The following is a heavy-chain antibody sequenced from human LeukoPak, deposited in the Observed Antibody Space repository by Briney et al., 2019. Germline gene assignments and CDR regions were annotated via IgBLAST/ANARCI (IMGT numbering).Heavy chain of an antibody. CDR2: IYYSGST. J-gene: IGHJ4*02. V-gene: IGHV4-59*01. CDR1: GGSISNYY. Sequence: SETLSLTCTVSGGSISNYYWSWIRQPPGKRLEWIGYIYYSGSTNYNPSLKSRVSISVDTPKNQFSLKLRSVTAADTAVYYCARPSRDGYRYTFDYWGQGILVTVSS. D-gene: IGHD5-24*01. CDR3: ARPSRDGYRYTFDY.